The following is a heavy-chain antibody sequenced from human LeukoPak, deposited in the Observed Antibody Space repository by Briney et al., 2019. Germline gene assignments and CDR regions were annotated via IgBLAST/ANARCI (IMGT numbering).Heavy chain of an antibody. CDR3: ARVTAWCYFDY. CDR1: GFTFSDYW. CDR2: IEQDGSDI. V-gene: IGHV3-7*01. D-gene: IGHD2-8*02. J-gene: IGHJ4*02. Sequence: PGGSLRLSCAASGFTFSDYWMTWFRQAPGKGPERVASIEQDGSDIQYVDFVKGRFTISRDNGRNSVYLQMNSLRVEDTAVYYCARVTAWCYFDYWGQGTLVSVSS.